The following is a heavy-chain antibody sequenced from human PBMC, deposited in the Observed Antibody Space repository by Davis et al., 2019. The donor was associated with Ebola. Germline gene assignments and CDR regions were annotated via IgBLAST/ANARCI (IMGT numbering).Heavy chain of an antibody. CDR1: GFTFSTSA. J-gene: IGHJ6*03. Sequence: AASVKVSCKASGFTFSTSAVQWVRLARGQRLEWMGWIVVGSGDKNYAQKFQERVTITRDLSTTTAYMELSNLRSDDTAVYYCAGDWAQRITTFGVVPNMYYMDVWGTGTTVTVSS. CDR2: IVVGSGDK. D-gene: IGHD3-3*01. V-gene: IGHV1-58*01. CDR3: AGDWAQRITTFGVVPNMYYMDV.